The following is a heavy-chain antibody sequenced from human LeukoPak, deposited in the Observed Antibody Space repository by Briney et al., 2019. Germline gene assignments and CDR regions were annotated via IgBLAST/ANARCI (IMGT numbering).Heavy chain of an antibody. CDR3: AKKARIAAAGRNDY. CDR2: ICGSGGST. D-gene: IGHD6-13*01. CDR1: GFTFSSYA. J-gene: IGHJ4*02. Sequence: AGGSLRLSCAASGFTFSSYAMSWVRQAPGKGLEWVSAICGSGGSTYYADSVRGRFTISRDNSNNTLYLQMNSLRAEDTAVYYCAKKARIAAAGRNDYWGQGTLVTVSS. V-gene: IGHV3-23*01.